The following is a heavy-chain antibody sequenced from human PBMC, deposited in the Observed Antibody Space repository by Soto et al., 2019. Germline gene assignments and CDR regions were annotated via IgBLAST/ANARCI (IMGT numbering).Heavy chain of an antibody. V-gene: IGHV3-30*03. CDR3: VRIEVTGTTGFDY. Sequence: QVQLVESGGGVVQPGRSLRLPCVASGFTFSRFGMHWVRQAPGKGLEWVAVITFDGSHRYYGDSVEGRFAISRDNSKNTLYLQMNSLRPDDTAIYYCVRIEVTGTTGFDYWGRGTLVTVSS. D-gene: IGHD1-7*01. CDR2: ITFDGSHR. CDR1: GFTFSRFG. J-gene: IGHJ4*02.